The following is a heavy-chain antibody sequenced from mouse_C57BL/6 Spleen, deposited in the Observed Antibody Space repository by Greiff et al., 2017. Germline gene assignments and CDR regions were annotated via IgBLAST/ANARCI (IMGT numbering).Heavy chain of an antibody. CDR1: GYAFSSYW. Sequence: VKLQESGAELVKPGASVKISCKASGYAFSSYWMNWVKQRPGKGLEWIGQIYPGDGDTNYNGKFKGKATLTADKSSSTAYMQLSSLTSEDSAVYFCARSSLGRGAWFAYWGQGTLVTVSA. CDR3: ARSSLGRGAWFAY. V-gene: IGHV1-80*01. D-gene: IGHD4-1*01. J-gene: IGHJ3*01. CDR2: IYPGDGDT.